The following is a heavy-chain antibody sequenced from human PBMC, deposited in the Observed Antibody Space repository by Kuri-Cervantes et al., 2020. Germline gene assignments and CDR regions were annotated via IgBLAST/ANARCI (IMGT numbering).Heavy chain of an antibody. V-gene: IGHV4-34*01. CDR3: ASLGDVAAAGTVFDY. J-gene: IGHJ4*02. D-gene: IGHD6-13*01. CDR1: GGSFSGYY. Sequence: SQTLSLTCAVYGGSFSGYYWSWIRQPPGKGLEWIGEINHSGSTNYNPSLKSRVTISVDTSKNQFSLKLSSVTAADTAVYYCASLGDVAAAGTVFDYWGQGTPVTVSS. CDR2: INHSGST.